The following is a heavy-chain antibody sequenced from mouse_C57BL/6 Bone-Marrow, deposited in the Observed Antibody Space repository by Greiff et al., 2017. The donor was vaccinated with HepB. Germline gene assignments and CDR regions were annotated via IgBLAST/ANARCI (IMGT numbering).Heavy chain of an antibody. D-gene: IGHD3-1*01. J-gene: IGHJ4*01. V-gene: IGHV1-63*01. Sequence: QVHVKQSGAELVRPGTSVKMSCKASGYTFTNYWIGWAKQRPGHGLEWIGDIYPGGGYTNYNEKFKGKATLTADKSSSTAYMQFSSLTSEDSAIYYCARGLRAMDYWGQGTSVTVSS. CDR2: IYPGGGYT. CDR1: GYTFTNYW. CDR3: ARGLRAMDY.